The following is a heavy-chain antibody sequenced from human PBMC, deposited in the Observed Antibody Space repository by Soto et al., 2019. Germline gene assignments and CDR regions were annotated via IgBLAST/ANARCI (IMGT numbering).Heavy chain of an antibody. CDR2: IYYSGST. D-gene: IGHD4-17*01. Sequence: NPSETLSLTCTVSGGSISSYYWSWIRQPPGKGLEWIGYIYYSGSTNYNPSLKSRVTISVDTSKNQFSLKLSSVTAADTAVYYCAREAYGDYNAFDIWGQGTMVTVSS. CDR3: AREAYGDYNAFDI. J-gene: IGHJ3*02. CDR1: GGSISSYY. V-gene: IGHV4-59*01.